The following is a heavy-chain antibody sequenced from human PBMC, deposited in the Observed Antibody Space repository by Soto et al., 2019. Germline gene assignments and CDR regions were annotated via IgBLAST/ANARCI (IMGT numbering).Heavy chain of an antibody. CDR3: AKGSIEYSASVDN. CDR1: GFSFSSYA. J-gene: IGHJ4*02. Sequence: VQLLESGGGLVQPGGSLRLSCAASGFSFSSYAMVWVRQAPGKGLEWVSVISARGGSSYFADSVKGRFTISRDNSKNVLSLEINSLRAEATAIYFCAKGSIEYSASVDNWGQGTLVLVSS. D-gene: IGHD5-12*01. V-gene: IGHV3-23*01. CDR2: ISARGGSS.